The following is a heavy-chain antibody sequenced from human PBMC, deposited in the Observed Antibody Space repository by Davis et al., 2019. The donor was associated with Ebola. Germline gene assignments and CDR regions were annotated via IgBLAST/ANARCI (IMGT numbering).Heavy chain of an antibody. CDR2: ISGSGGST. D-gene: IGHD6-13*01. V-gene: IGHV3-23*01. CDR3: ASSSWYAEYFQH. CDR1: GFTFSSYA. Sequence: GESLKISCAASGFTFSSYAMSWVRQAPGKGLEWVSAISGSGGSTYYADSVKGRFTISSDNSKNTLYLQMNSLRAEDTAVYYCASSSWYAEYFQHWGQGTLVTVSS. J-gene: IGHJ1*01.